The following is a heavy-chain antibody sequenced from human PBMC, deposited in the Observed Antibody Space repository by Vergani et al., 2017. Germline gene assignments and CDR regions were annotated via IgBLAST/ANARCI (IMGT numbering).Heavy chain of an antibody. Sequence: QVQVVESGGGVVQPGRSLRLSCDASGFTFSTYAMHWVRQAPGKGLEWVAGMSLDGSNKYYADSVKGLFTISRDNSKNTLYLQINSLRAEDTAVYYCAGWLSFWGQGTLVTVSS. CDR2: MSLDGSNK. V-gene: IGHV3-30-3*01. CDR3: AGWLSF. CDR1: GFTFSTYA. J-gene: IGHJ4*01. D-gene: IGHD2-21*01.